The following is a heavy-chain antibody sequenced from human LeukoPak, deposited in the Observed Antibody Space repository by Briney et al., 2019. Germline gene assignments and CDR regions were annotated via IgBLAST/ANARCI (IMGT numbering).Heavy chain of an antibody. Sequence: GGSLRLSSAASGFAFTADLIHWVRQPPGKGLEWVAVMSSDGNAIFYADSVRGRFTISRDNSKNTLYLQVNSLRVEDTAVYYCVREGEHYFAHNASFDYWGQGTLVTVSS. CDR1: GFAFTADL. V-gene: IGHV3-30-3*01. D-gene: IGHD2/OR15-2a*01. J-gene: IGHJ4*02. CDR3: VREGEHYFAHNASFDY. CDR2: MSSDGNAI.